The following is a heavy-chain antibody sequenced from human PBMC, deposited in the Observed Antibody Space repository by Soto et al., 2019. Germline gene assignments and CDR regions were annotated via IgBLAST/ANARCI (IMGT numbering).Heavy chain of an antibody. J-gene: IGHJ3*02. CDR2: INPKSGGT. Sequence: ASVKVACKGSGYTLTAYYMHWVRQAPGQGLEWMGWINPKSGGTKYAQKFQGRVSMTRDTSISTAYMELSRLRSDDTAVYYFAREVAVADNDAFDIWGQGTMVTVSS. D-gene: IGHD6-19*01. CDR1: GYTLTAYY. V-gene: IGHV1-2*02. CDR3: AREVAVADNDAFDI.